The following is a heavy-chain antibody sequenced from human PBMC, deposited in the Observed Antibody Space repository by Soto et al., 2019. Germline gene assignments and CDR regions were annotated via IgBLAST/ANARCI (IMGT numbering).Heavy chain of an antibody. V-gene: IGHV4-59*08. Sequence: QVQLQESGPGLVKPSETLSLTCTVSGDSISTYYWSWIRQPPGKGLEWIGYVYYSGSTNYNPSLKSRVTISVDTSRNQFSLKLRSVTAADTAVYYCARGTGYTSGWYEFADYWGQGTLVTVSS. CDR2: VYYSGST. J-gene: IGHJ4*02. CDR3: ARGTGYTSGWYEFADY. D-gene: IGHD6-19*01. CDR1: GDSISTYY.